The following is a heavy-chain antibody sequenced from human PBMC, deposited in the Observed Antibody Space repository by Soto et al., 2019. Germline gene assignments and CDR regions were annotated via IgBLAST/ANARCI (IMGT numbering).Heavy chain of an antibody. CDR3: PEDILPGGADV. J-gene: IGHJ6*02. CDR2: IHWNNGAT. V-gene: IGHV3-9*02. CDR1: AFSSHNHA. Sequence: PWGSPNISSAASAFSSHNHAIAGARQSPGKGLEWVSGIHWNNGATGYADSVKGRFNIFKDNVKNSVYLQMNSLRTDDTAFYYCPEDILPGGADVWGQGTTVTVSS. D-gene: IGHD3-10*01.